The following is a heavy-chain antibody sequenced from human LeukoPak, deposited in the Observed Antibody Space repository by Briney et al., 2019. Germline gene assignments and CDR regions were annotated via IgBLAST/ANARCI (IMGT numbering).Heavy chain of an antibody. CDR3: AREAVVGGIDDAFDI. CDR2: IKQDGNDK. D-gene: IGHD1-26*01. J-gene: IGHJ3*02. Sequence: GGSLRLSCEASGFTLSNFYMSWVRQAPGKGLEWVANIKQDGNDKYYVDSVKGRFTISRDNAKNSVYLQMDSLRVEDTAVYHCAREAVVGGIDDAFDIWGQGTRVTVSS. V-gene: IGHV3-7*01. CDR1: GFTLSNFY.